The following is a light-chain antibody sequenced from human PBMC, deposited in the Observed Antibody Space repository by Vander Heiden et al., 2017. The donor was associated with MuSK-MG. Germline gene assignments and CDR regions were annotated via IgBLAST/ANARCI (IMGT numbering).Light chain of an antibody. V-gene: IGLV2-14*01. CDR3: NSYTSSSTVV. CDR1: SSDVGGYNY. J-gene: IGLJ2*01. CDR2: EVS. Sequence: QSALTQPASVSASPGQSITISCTGTSSDVGGYNYVSWYQQHPGKAPKLMIYEVSKRPSGVANRFSGSKSGNTASLTISGLQAEDEADYYCNSYTSSSTVVFGGGTKLTVL.